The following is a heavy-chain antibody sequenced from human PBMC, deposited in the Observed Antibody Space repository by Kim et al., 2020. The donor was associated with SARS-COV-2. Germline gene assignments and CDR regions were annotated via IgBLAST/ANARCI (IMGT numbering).Heavy chain of an antibody. V-gene: IGHV4-34*01. J-gene: IGHJ5*02. D-gene: IGHD6-13*01. Sequence: SRVTISVDTSKNQFSLKLSSVPAADTAVYYCARGFPRRPRYSSRKGWFDPWGQGTLVTVSS. CDR3: ARGFPRRPRYSSRKGWFDP.